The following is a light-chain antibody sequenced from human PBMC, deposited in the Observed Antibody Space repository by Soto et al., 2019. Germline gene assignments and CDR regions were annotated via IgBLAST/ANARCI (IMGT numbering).Light chain of an antibody. CDR3: QQFCGPSFT. Sequence: EIVLTQSPGTLSLSPGERATLSCRASQSVSSASIAWYQQRPGQAPRLLIYLASRRVTGIPDRFSGSGSGTDCPLDISRLEPEDFAVYYCQQFCGPSFTFGQGTTL. V-gene: IGKV3-20*01. J-gene: IGKJ2*01. CDR1: QSVSSAS. CDR2: LAS.